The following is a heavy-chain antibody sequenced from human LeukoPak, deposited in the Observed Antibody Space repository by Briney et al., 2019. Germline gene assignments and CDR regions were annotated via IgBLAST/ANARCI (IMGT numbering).Heavy chain of an antibody. Sequence: PSETLSLTCTVSGGSISSGSYYWSWIRQPAGKGLEWIGHIYTSGSTKYNPSLKSRVTISADTSKNQFSLKLSSVTAADTAVYYCARDIVIAATTEYFQYWGQGTLVTVSS. V-gene: IGHV4-61*09. CDR1: GGSISSGSYY. CDR3: ARDIVIAATTEYFQY. D-gene: IGHD3-16*02. CDR2: IYTSGST. J-gene: IGHJ1*01.